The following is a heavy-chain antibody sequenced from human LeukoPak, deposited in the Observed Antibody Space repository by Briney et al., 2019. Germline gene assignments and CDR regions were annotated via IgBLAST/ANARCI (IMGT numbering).Heavy chain of an antibody. CDR2: IYTGGTT. D-gene: IGHD4-17*01. J-gene: IGHJ4*02. V-gene: IGHV4-4*07. Sequence: PSETLSLTCTVSGGSISSYYWSWIRQPAGKGLEWIGRIYTGGTTHYNPSLKSRVTMSVDTSKNQFSLKLSSVTAADTAVYYCARLSTVTTSFDYWGQGTQVTVSS. CDR1: GGSISSYY. CDR3: ARLSTVTTSFDY.